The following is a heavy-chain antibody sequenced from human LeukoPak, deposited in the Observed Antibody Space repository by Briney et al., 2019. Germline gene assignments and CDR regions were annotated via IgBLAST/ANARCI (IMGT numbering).Heavy chain of an antibody. J-gene: IGHJ4*02. Sequence: GGSLRLSCAASGFTVSSNYMSWVRQAPGKGLEWVSAISGSGGSKYYADSVKGRFTISRDNSKNTLFLQMNSLRTDDTAVYYCARDYYDSSGDFDYWGQGTLVTVSS. CDR2: ISGSGGSK. CDR3: ARDYYDSSGDFDY. CDR1: GFTVSSNY. D-gene: IGHD3-22*01. V-gene: IGHV3-53*05.